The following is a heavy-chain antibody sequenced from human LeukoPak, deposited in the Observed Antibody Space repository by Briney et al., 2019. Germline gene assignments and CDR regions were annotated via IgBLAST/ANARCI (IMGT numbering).Heavy chain of an antibody. CDR1: GYTFTSYG. D-gene: IGHD4-17*01. J-gene: IGHJ4*02. CDR2: INAYNGNT. CDR3: AREIYGRFDY. Sequence: ASVKVSCKASGYTFTSYGISWVRQAPGQGLECMGWINAYNGNTNYALKVQDRVTVTTDTSTSTAYLELRSLRSDDTAIYYCAREIYGRFDYWGQGTLVTVSS. V-gene: IGHV1-18*01.